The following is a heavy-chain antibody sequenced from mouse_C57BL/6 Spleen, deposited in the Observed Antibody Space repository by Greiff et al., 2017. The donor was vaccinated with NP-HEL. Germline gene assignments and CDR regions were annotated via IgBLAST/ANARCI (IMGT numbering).Heavy chain of an antibody. CDR1: GFSLTSYG. CDR3: AFYDYDPYYAMDY. CDR2: IWRGGST. J-gene: IGHJ4*01. V-gene: IGHV2-5*01. Sequence: VQLQQSGPGLVQPSQSLSITCTVSGFSLTSYGVHWVRQSPGKGLEWLGVIWRGGSTDYNAAFMSRLSITKDNSKSQVFFKMNSLQADDTAIYYCAFYDYDPYYAMDYWGQGTSVTVSS. D-gene: IGHD2-4*01.